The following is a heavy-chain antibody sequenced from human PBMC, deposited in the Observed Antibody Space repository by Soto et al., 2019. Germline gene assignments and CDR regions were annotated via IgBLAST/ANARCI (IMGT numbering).Heavy chain of an antibody. CDR2: MKSKGSGGTT. V-gene: IGHV3-15*01. Sequence: ESGGNLVKPGGSLRLSCTVSGLKFSDAWMSWVRQVPGKGLEWVGRMKSKGSGGTTDYAAPVKGRFTISRDDSKNTVYLQMNSLRTEDTAMYYCCWCGSINYYFNQWGQGTLVTVSS. CDR3: CWCGSINYYFNQ. J-gene: IGHJ4*02. CDR1: GLKFSDAW. D-gene: IGHD2-8*02.